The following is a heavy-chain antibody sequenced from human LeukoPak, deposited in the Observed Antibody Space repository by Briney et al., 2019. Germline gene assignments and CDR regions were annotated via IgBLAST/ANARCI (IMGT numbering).Heavy chain of an antibody. Sequence: SETLSLTCAVYGGSFSGYYWSWIRQPPGKGLEWIGEINHSGSTHYNPSLKSRVTISVDTSKNQFSLKVSSVTAADTAVYYCARGENTGYVYWGQGTLVTVSS. V-gene: IGHV4-34*01. CDR3: ARGENTGYVY. J-gene: IGHJ4*02. CDR1: GGSFSGYY. D-gene: IGHD5-12*01. CDR2: INHSGST.